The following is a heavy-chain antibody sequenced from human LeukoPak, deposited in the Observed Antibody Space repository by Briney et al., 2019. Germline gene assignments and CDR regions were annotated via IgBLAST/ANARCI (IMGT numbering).Heavy chain of an antibody. CDR1: GGSFSGYY. D-gene: IGHD6-6*01. CDR2: LNRNGST. Sequence: SETLSLTCAVYGGSFSGYYWSWIRQPPGKGLEWIGELNRNGSTNYNPSLKSRVTISVDTSKNQFSLKLSSVTAADTAVYYCARQADDSSSSLVYFDYWGQGTLVTLST. CDR3: ARQADDSSSSLVYFDY. V-gene: IGHV4-34*01. J-gene: IGHJ4*02.